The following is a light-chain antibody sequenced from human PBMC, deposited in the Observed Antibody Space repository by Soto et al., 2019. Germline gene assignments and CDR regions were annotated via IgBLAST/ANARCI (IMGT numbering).Light chain of an antibody. J-gene: IGLJ1*01. CDR1: RSDIGSNF. CDR2: NSN. CDR3: AAWDDSLTGPV. V-gene: IGLV1-44*01. Sequence: QSVLSQPPSASGTPRQTVIISCSGSRSDIGSNFVNWYQHLPGTAPKLLIYNSNQRPSGVPDRFSGSKSGTSASLAISGLQSEDEADYYCAAWDDSLTGPVFGTGTKVTVL.